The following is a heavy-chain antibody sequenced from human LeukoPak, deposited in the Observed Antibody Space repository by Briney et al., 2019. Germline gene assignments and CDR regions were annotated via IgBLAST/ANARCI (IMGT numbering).Heavy chain of an antibody. CDR1: GYTFTSYG. CDR3: ARGSPPRRNYDSRGYYSYYFDY. Sequence: ASVKVSCKASGYTFTSYGISWVRQAPGQGREWMGWISAYNGNTNYAQKLQGRVTMTTDTSTSTVYMELRSLRSDDTAVYYCARGSPPRRNYDSRGYYSYYFDYWGQGTLVTVSS. J-gene: IGHJ4*02. V-gene: IGHV1-18*01. CDR2: ISAYNGNT. D-gene: IGHD3-22*01.